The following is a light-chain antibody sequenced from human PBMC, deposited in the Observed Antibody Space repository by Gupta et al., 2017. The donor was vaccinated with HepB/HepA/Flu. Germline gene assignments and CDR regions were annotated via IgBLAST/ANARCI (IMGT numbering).Light chain of an antibody. J-gene: IGLJ3*02. CDR1: SSDVGGYNY. CDR3: SSYASSSTRV. Sequence: QYALTQPASEARSRGQSVTISCTGTSSDVGGYNYVSWYQQHPGKAPKLMFYDVRNRPSGVSTRFSGSKSGNTASLTISALQAEDEADYYCSSYASSSTRVFGGGTKLTVL. CDR2: DVR. V-gene: IGLV2-14*01.